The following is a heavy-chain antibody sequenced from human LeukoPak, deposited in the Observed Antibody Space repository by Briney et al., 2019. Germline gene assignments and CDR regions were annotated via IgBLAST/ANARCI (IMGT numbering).Heavy chain of an antibody. Sequence: GGSLRLSCAVSGFTFSTKSMNWVRQAPGKGLEWVSYITADSGTTYCADSVKGRFTISRDNAKNSLYLQMNSLRDEDTAVYYCAKECDSSGYYWSEFPEYFQHWGQGTLVTVSS. CDR1: GFTFSTKS. CDR3: AKECDSSGYYWSEFPEYFQH. J-gene: IGHJ1*01. CDR2: ITADSGTT. V-gene: IGHV3-48*02. D-gene: IGHD3-22*01.